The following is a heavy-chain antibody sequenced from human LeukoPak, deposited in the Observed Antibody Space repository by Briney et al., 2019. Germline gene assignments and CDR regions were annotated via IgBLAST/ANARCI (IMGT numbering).Heavy chain of an antibody. Sequence: SETLSLTCTVSGGSISSNDYYWDWIRQSPGMGLEYIGSIYYSGSTYYNPSLKSRVTISVDTSKNQFSLRLSSVTAADTAVYYCARHRGSSSLFDYWGQGTLVTVSS. CDR3: ARHRGSSSLFDY. J-gene: IGHJ4*02. CDR1: GGSISSNDYY. CDR2: IYYSGST. V-gene: IGHV4-39*01. D-gene: IGHD6-6*01.